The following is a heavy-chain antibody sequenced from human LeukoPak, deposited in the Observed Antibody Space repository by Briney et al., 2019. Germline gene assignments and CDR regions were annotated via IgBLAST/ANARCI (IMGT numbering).Heavy chain of an antibody. Sequence: SETLSLTCTVSGGSISSYYWSWIRQPPGKGLEWIGYIYYSGSTYYNPSLKSRVTISVDTSKNQFSLKLSSVTAADTAVYYCARDEVYCSSTSCYSKRDAFDIWGQGTMVTVSS. V-gene: IGHV4-59*12. J-gene: IGHJ3*02. CDR3: ARDEVYCSSTSCYSKRDAFDI. D-gene: IGHD2-2*01. CDR2: IYYSGST. CDR1: GGSISSYY.